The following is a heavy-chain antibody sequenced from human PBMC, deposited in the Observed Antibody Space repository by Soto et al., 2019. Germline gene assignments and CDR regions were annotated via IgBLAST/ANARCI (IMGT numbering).Heavy chain of an antibody. J-gene: IGHJ4*02. V-gene: IGHV4-4*02. Sequence: SETLSLTCTVSGASISSNNWWTWVRQSPGKGLEWIGKITQSGRANYNPSLKSRVTISLDTSKNLFSLRLNSVNAADTAVYYCARRVYYDALTNWYFDSWGQGNMVTVSS. CDR3: ARRVYYDALTNWYFDS. D-gene: IGHD3-9*01. CDR1: GASISSNNW. CDR2: ITQSGRA.